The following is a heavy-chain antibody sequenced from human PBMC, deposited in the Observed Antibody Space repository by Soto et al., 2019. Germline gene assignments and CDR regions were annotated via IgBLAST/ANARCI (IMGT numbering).Heavy chain of an antibody. V-gene: IGHV4-39*07. J-gene: IGHJ4*02. CDR2: IYYSGST. CDR3: ARDSLNWGFDY. D-gene: IGHD7-27*01. CDR1: GGSISSSSYY. Sequence: SETLSLTCTVSGGSISSSSYYWGWIRQPPGKGLEWIGSIYYSGSTYYNPSLKSRVTISVDTSKNQFSLKLSSVTAADTAVYYCARDSLNWGFDYWGQGTLVTVSS.